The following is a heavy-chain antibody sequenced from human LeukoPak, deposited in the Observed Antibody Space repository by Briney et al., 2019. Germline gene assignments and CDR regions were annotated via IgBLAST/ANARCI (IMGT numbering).Heavy chain of an antibody. CDR1: GFTFSSYW. Sequence: PGGSLRLSCAASGFTFSSYWMSWVRQAPGKGLEWVSSISSSSSYIYYADSVKGRFTISRDNAKNSLYLQMNSLRAEDTAVYYCARDSSVAGIVDYWGQGTLVTVSS. CDR3: ARDSSVAGIVDY. D-gene: IGHD6-19*01. J-gene: IGHJ4*02. V-gene: IGHV3-21*01. CDR2: ISSSSSYI.